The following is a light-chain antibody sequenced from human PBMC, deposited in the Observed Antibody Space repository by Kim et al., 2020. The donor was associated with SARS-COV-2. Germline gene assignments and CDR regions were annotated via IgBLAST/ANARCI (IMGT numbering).Light chain of an antibody. CDR2: WAS. CDR3: QQYYSSPFT. J-gene: IGKJ2*01. V-gene: IGKV4-1*01. Sequence: DIAMTQSPDSLALPLGERATINCKSSQSVLDRSNNQIYLAWYQQKPGQPPKLLISWASIRESGVPDRISGSGSGTDFNLTISSLQAEDVALFYCQQYYSSPFTFGQGTKLEI. CDR1: QSVLDRSNNQIY.